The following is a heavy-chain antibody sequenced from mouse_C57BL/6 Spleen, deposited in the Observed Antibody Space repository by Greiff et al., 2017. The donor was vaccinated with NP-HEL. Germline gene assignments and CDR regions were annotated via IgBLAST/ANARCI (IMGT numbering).Heavy chain of an antibody. V-gene: IGHV2-2*01. CDR2: IWSGGST. CDR1: GFSLTSYG. D-gene: IGHD1-1*01. J-gene: IGHJ4*01. Sequence: VQLQESGPGLVQPSQSLSITCTVSGFSLTSYGVHWVRQSPGKGLEWLGVIWSGGSTDYNAAFISRLSISKDNSKSQVFFKMNSLQADDTAIYYWARNGGSSPYARDYWGQGTSVTVSS. CDR3: ARNGGSSPYARDY.